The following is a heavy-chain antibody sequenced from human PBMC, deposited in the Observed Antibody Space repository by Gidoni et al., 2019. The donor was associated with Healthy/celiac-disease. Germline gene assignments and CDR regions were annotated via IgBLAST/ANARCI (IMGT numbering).Heavy chain of an antibody. CDR1: GFPFSSYA. V-gene: IGHV3-23*04. Sequence: EVQLVESGGGLVQPGGSLRLSCAASGFPFSSYAMSWVRQAPGKGLEWVSAISGSGGSTYYADSVKGRFTISRDNSKNTLYLQMNSLRAEDTAVYYFAKDSDYPPGFGYWGQGTLVTVSS. J-gene: IGHJ4*02. CDR2: ISGSGGST. D-gene: IGHD4-17*01. CDR3: AKDSDYPPGFGY.